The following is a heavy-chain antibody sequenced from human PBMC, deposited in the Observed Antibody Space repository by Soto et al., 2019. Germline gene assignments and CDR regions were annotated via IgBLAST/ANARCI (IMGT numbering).Heavy chain of an antibody. CDR2: IWYDGSNK. CDR3: ARSGGPPYYYYGMDV. CDR1: GFTFSSYG. V-gene: IGHV3-33*01. D-gene: IGHD2-15*01. J-gene: IGHJ6*02. Sequence: QVQLVESGGDVVQPGRSLRLSCAASGFTFSSYGMHWVRQAPGKGLEWVAVIWYDGSNKYYADSVKGRFTISRDNSKNTLYLQMNSLRAEDTAVYYCARSGGPPYYYYGMDVWGQGTTVTVSS.